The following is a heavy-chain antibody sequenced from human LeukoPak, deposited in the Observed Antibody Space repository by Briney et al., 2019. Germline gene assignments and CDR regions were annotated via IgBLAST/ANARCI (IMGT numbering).Heavy chain of an antibody. CDR3: ARRKSSTSPLEPIDY. J-gene: IGHJ4*02. CDR2: MNPNSGNT. D-gene: IGHD2-2*01. Sequence: ASVKVSCKASGYTFTSYDINWVRQATGRGLEWMGWMNPNSGNTGYAQKFQGRVTMTRYTSISTAYMELSRLRSEDTAVYYCARRKSSTSPLEPIDYWGQGTLVTVSS. CDR1: GYTFTSYD. V-gene: IGHV1-8*01.